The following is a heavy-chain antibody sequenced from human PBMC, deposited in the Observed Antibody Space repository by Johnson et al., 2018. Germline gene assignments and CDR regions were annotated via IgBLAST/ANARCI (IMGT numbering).Heavy chain of an antibody. CDR2: INHDGSS. J-gene: IGHJ6*03. D-gene: IGHD2-15*01. CDR3: ARDGCSGGTCYFKNYMDV. CDR1: GFTFSIYW. Sequence: EVQLLESGGGTVQPGGSLRLSCAASGFTFSIYWMHWVRQVPGKGPVWLSRINHDGSSTYADSVRGRFTISRDNTKNTVYLQMNNLRSDDTAVYYCARDGCSGGTCYFKNYMDVWGKGTTVTVSS. V-gene: IGHV3-74*03.